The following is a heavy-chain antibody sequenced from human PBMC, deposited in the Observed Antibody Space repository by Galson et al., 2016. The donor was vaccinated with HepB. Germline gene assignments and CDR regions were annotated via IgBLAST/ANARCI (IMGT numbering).Heavy chain of an antibody. V-gene: IGHV4-39*01. CDR3: ARSYNWNYFYAMDV. CDR1: GVSISSSRYF. J-gene: IGHJ6*02. CDR2: VYYNGST. Sequence: SETLSLTCTVSGVSISSSRYFWGWIRQPPGKGLEWIGNVYYNGSTYYNPSLKSRVTISVDTSRNRISLKLSSVTAADTAVYYCARSYNWNYFYAMDVWSQGTTVTVPS. D-gene: IGHD1-20*01.